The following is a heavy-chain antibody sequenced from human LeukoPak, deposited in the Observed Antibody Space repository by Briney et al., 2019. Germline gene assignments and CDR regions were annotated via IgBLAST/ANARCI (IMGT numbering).Heavy chain of an antibody. V-gene: IGHV5-51*01. Sequence: GESLKISCKGSGYSFTSYWIGWVRQMPGKGLEWMGIIYPGDSDTRYSPFFQGQVTISADKSISPAYLQWSRLKASDTAMFYCASLPGGIAAAGTGWWFDPWGQGTLVTVSS. CDR3: ASLPGGIAAAGTGWWFDP. CDR1: GYSFTSYW. D-gene: IGHD6-13*01. J-gene: IGHJ5*02. CDR2: IYPGDSDT.